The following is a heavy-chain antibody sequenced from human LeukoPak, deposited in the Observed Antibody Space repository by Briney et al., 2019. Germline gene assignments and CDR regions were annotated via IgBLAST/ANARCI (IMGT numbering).Heavy chain of an antibody. Sequence: PSETLSLTCTVSGGSISSSSYYWGWIRQPPGKGLEWIGEFNHTGSTNYNPSLKSRVTISVDTSKNQFSLKLSSVTAADTAVYYCARVWVGLTGYYKSYYYGMDVWGQGTTVTVSS. CDR3: ARVWVGLTGYYKSYYYGMDV. V-gene: IGHV4-39*07. J-gene: IGHJ6*02. D-gene: IGHD3-9*01. CDR2: FNHTGST. CDR1: GGSISSSSYY.